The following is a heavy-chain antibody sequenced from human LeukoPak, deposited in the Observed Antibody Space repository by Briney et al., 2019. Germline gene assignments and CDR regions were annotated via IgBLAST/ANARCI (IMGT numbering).Heavy chain of an antibody. V-gene: IGHV4-61*01. CDR2: IYYSGST. CDR1: GGSISSSSYY. Sequence: SETLSLTCTVSGGSISSSSYYWSWIRQPPGKGLEWIGYIYYSGSTNYNPPLKSRVTISVDTSKNQLSLKLSSVTAADTAVYYCANTAVAGRIGWFDPWGQGTLVTVSS. CDR3: ANTAVAGRIGWFDP. D-gene: IGHD6-19*01. J-gene: IGHJ5*02.